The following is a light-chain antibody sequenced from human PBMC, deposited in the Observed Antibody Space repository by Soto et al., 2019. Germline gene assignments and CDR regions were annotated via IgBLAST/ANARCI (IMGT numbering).Light chain of an antibody. CDR2: EAS. J-gene: IGKJ4*01. Sequence: DIHMTQSPSTPSPAVGDRVTITCRARQSISRWLAWYQQKPGKAPNLLIYEASNLESGVPSRFSGSGSGTDFTLSISRLEPEDFAVYYCQQYDDSLLTFGGGTKVDI. CDR1: QSISRW. V-gene: IGKV1-5*03. CDR3: QQYDDSLLT.